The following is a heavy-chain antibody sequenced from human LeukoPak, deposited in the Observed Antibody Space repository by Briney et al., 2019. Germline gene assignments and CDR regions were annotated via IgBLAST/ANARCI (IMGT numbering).Heavy chain of an antibody. Sequence: GASVKVSCKASGYSFGSFGINWVRQAPGQGLEWMGWISAYNGDTNYAQKLQGRVTMTTDTSTNTAYMDLMSLRSDDTAVYYCARGGYYGSGSFPDYWGQGTLVTVSS. CDR1: GYSFGSFG. D-gene: IGHD3-10*01. V-gene: IGHV1-18*01. CDR2: ISAYNGDT. J-gene: IGHJ4*02. CDR3: ARGGYYGSGSFPDY.